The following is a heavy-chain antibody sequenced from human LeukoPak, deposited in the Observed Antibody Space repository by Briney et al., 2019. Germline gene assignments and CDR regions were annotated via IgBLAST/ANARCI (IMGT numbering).Heavy chain of an antibody. D-gene: IGHD6-13*01. CDR2: INPNSGGT. Sequence: ASVKVSCKASGYTLTDYYMHWVRQAPGQGLEWMGWINPNSGGTNYAQKFQGRVTMTRDTSISTAYMELSSLRSEDTAVYYCARQYSSSWDYWGQGTLVTVSS. V-gene: IGHV1-2*02. J-gene: IGHJ4*02. CDR3: ARQYSSSWDY. CDR1: GYTLTDYY.